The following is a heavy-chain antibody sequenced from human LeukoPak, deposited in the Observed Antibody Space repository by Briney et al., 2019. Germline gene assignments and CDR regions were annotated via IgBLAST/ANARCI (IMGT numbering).Heavy chain of an antibody. D-gene: IGHD2-2*02. Sequence: GESLKISCKGSGYRFTSYWIGWVRQMPGKGLEWMGIIYPDDSDTRYNPSFQGQVTISADKSISTAYLQWGSLKASDTAVYYCAIAGNTHTNCYRCFAYWGQGTLVTVSS. CDR3: AIAGNTHTNCYRCFAY. V-gene: IGHV5-51*01. CDR1: GYRFTSYW. J-gene: IGHJ4*02. CDR2: IYPDDSDT.